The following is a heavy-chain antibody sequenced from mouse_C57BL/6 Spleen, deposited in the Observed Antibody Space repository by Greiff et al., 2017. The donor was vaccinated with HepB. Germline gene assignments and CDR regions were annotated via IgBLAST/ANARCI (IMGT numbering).Heavy chain of an antibody. Sequence: EVHLVESGGGLVQPGGSMKLSCVASGFTFSNYWMNWVRQSPEKGLEWVAQIRLKSDNYATHYAESVKGRFTISRDDSKSSVYLQMNNLRAEDTGIYYCTKIYYDAMDYWGQGTSVTVSS. J-gene: IGHJ4*01. D-gene: IGHD2-1*01. CDR2: IRLKSDNYAT. CDR1: GFTFSNYW. V-gene: IGHV6-3*01. CDR3: TKIYYDAMDY.